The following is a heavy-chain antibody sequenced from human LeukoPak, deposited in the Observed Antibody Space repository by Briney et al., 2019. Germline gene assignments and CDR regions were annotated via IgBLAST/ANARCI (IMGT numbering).Heavy chain of an antibody. CDR1: GYTFRTYG. J-gene: IGHJ5*02. CDR2: ISVYNCNT. CDR3: ERDREAARTGWFDP. Sequence: ASVKVSCKASGYTFRTYGINWVRQAPGQGLEGMGWISVYNCNTDYAQKFQGRVTMTTDTSTSTAYMELRTLRFDDKGVYYCERDREAARTGWFDPWGQGNLVTVSS. V-gene: IGHV1-18*01. D-gene: IGHD6-25*01.